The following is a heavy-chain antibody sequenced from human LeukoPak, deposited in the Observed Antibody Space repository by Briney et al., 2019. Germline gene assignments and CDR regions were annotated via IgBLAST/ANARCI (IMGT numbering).Heavy chain of an antibody. D-gene: IGHD3-10*01. J-gene: IGHJ6*03. CDR3: ARVKDYNGSGSQRGDSYYYYMDV. CDR1: GYSISSSYH. V-gene: IGHV4-38-2*02. Sequence: SETLSLTCTVSGYSISSSYHWGWTRQPPGKGLEWIGSIYHSGSTYYNPSLKSRVTISVDMAKGQFSLKLTSVTAADTAVYYCARVKDYNGSGSQRGDSYYYYMDVWGKGTTVTVSS. CDR2: IYHSGST.